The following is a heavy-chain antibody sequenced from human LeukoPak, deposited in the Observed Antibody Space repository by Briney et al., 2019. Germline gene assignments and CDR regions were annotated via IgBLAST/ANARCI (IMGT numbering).Heavy chain of an antibody. D-gene: IGHD3-9*01. CDR2: IIPIFGTA. J-gene: IGHJ4*02. CDR1: GGTFSSYA. V-gene: IGHV1-69*13. CDR3: AKGKRGTYYDILTGYLSWDY. Sequence: VASVKVSCKASGGTFSSYAISWVRQAPGQGLEWMGGIIPIFGTANYAQKFQGRVTITADESTSTAYMELSSLRSEDTAVYYCAKGKRGTYYDILTGYLSWDYWGQGTLVTVSS.